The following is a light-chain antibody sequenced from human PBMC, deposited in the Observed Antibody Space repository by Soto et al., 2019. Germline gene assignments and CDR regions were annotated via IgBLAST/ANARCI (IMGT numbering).Light chain of an antibody. CDR2: DAS. Sequence: AIQLTQSPSSLSASVGDRVTITCRANQGISSALAWYQQKPGKAPKLLIYDASSLESGVPSRFSGSGSGTDFTLTISRLQPEDFATYYCQQFNSYPVTFGQGTRLEIK. CDR1: QGISSA. CDR3: QQFNSYPVT. J-gene: IGKJ5*01. V-gene: IGKV1-13*02.